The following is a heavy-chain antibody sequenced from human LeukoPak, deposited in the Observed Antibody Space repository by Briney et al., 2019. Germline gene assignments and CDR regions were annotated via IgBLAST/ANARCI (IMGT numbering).Heavy chain of an antibody. CDR2: ITSGGDYI. CDR1: GFTFNTFN. CDR3: ARGHYDVLAASYKWTPDY. J-gene: IGHJ4*02. V-gene: IGHV3-21*01. Sequence: GGSLRLSCAASGFTFNTFNMNWVRQAQGKGLEWVSSITSGGDYIYYADSVKGRFTTSRGNAKNSLSLQLNSLRVEDTAVYYCARGHYDVLAASYKWTPDYWGQGTLVTVSS. D-gene: IGHD3-9*01.